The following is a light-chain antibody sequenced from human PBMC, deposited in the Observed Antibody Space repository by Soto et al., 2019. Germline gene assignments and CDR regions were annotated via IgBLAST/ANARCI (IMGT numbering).Light chain of an antibody. CDR1: QSVLYSSNNKNY. CDR2: CAS. Sequence: DIVMTQSPDSLAVSLGERATINCKSSQSVLYSSNNKNYLAWYQQKPGQPPNLLIYCASTRESAVPDRFSGSGSGTDFTLTISSLQAEDVAFYYCQQYYTTPPITFGGGTKVEIK. CDR3: QQYYTTPPIT. V-gene: IGKV4-1*01. J-gene: IGKJ4*01.